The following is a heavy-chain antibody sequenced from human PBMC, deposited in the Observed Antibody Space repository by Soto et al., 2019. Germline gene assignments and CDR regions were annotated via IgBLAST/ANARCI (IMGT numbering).Heavy chain of an antibody. CDR3: ARESHYYGSGSYEYYYGMDV. J-gene: IGHJ6*02. CDR2: ISYDGSNK. Sequence: PGGSLRLSCVASGFTFSGYAMHWVRQAPGKGLEWVAVISYDGSNKYYADSVKGRFTISRDNAKNSLYLQMNSLRAEDTAVYYCARESHYYGSGSYEYYYGMDVWGQGTTVTVSS. D-gene: IGHD3-10*01. CDR1: GFTFSGYA. V-gene: IGHV3-30-3*01.